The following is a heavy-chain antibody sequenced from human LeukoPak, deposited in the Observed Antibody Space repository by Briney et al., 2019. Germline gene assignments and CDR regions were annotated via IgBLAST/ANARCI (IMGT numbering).Heavy chain of an antibody. CDR1: GFTFSTNT. D-gene: IGHD7-27*01. V-gene: IGHV3-23*01. J-gene: IGHJ4*02. Sequence: PGGSLRLSCAASGFTFSTNTMYWVRHPPGKGLEWVSIIGSSGGGIHYADSVKGRFTISRDNSKNALYLQMNSLRVEDTAVYYCAIDPNWGTHSWGQGVLVTVSS. CDR3: AIDPNWGTHS. CDR2: IGSSGGGI.